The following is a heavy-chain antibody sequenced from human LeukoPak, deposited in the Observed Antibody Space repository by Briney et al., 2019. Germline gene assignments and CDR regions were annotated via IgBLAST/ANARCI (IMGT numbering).Heavy chain of an antibody. Sequence: GGSLRLSCAASGFTFSSYGMHWVRQAPGKGLEWVAVISYDGSNKYYADSVKGRFTISRDNSKNTLYLQMNSLKTEDTAVYYCTTDREELGSCYDYWGQGTLVTVSS. D-gene: IGHD1-26*01. CDR1: GFTFSSYG. CDR2: ISYDGSNK. V-gene: IGHV3-30*03. J-gene: IGHJ4*02. CDR3: TTDREELGSCYDY.